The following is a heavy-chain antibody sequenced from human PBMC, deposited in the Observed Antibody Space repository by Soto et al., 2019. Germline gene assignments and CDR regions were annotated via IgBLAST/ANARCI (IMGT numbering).Heavy chain of an antibody. D-gene: IGHD2-15*01. Sequence: SETLSLTCAVSGGSISSGGYYWSWIRQPPGKGLEWIGYIYYSGSTYYNPSLKSRVTISVDTSKNQFSLKLSSVTAADTATYYCARDLVVVAATNYYYYGMDVWGQGTTVTVSS. J-gene: IGHJ6*02. CDR3: ARDLVVVAATNYYYYGMDV. V-gene: IGHV4-61*08. CDR2: IYYSGST. CDR1: GGSISSGGYY.